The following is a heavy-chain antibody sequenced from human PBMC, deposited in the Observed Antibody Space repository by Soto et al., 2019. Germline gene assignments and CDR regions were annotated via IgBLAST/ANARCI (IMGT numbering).Heavy chain of an antibody. CDR3: AKDPLSQWLARLRFDP. CDR1: GFTFSSYA. V-gene: IGHV3-23*01. CDR2: ISGSGGST. D-gene: IGHD6-19*01. Sequence: VQLLESGGGLVQPGGSLRLSCAASGFTFSSYAMSWVRQAPGKGLEWVSAISGSGGSTYYADSVKGRFTISRDNSKNTLYLQMNSLRAEDTAVYYCAKDPLSQWLARLRFDPWGQGTLVTVSS. J-gene: IGHJ5*02.